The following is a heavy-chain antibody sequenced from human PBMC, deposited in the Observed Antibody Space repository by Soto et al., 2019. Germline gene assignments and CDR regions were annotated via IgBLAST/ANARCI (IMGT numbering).Heavy chain of an antibody. CDR1: GFTFSSYA. J-gene: IGHJ6*02. D-gene: IGHD4-17*01. CDR3: AKPYGDPLGGMDV. V-gene: IGHV3-23*01. Sequence: GGSLRLSCVASGFTFSSYAMSWVRQAPGKGLEWVSAISGSGGSTYYADSVKGRFTISRDNSKNTLYLQMNSLRAEDTAVYYCAKPYGDPLGGMDVWGQGTTVTVSS. CDR2: ISGSGGST.